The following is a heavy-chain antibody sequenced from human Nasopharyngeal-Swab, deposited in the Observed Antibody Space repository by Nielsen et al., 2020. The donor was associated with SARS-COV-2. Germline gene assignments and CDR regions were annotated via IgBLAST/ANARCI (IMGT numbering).Heavy chain of an antibody. D-gene: IGHD2-2*01. CDR3: ARYCSTTSCPRGFDY. CDR1: GFTFSIYW. V-gene: IGHV3-7*01. Sequence: GESLKISCAASGFTFSIYWMSWVRQAPGKGLEWVAHIEQSGSGQYYVDSVKGRFTISRDNAKNSLSLQMNSLRDEDTAVYYCARYCSTTSCPRGFDYWGQGTLVTVAS. J-gene: IGHJ4*02. CDR2: IEQSGSGQ.